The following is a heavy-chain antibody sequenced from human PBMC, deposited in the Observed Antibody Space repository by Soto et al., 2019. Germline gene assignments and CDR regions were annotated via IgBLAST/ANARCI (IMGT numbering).Heavy chain of an antibody. Sequence: QVQLQESGPGLVKPSQTLSLTCTVSGGSISSDDYYWTWIRQPPGKGLEWIGYIYYSGRTSYNPSLESRLTISINPSKNQFSLKVRSVSAADTAVYYCARDRSNSPDFFDYWGQGTLVTVSS. CDR3: ARDRSNSPDFFDY. CDR2: IYYSGRT. V-gene: IGHV4-30-4*01. D-gene: IGHD6-6*01. CDR1: GGSISSDDYY. J-gene: IGHJ4*02.